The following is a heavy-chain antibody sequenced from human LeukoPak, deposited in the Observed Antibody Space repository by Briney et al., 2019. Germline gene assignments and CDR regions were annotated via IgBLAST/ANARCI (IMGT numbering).Heavy chain of an antibody. D-gene: IGHD1-1*01. CDR2: IGASGGST. Sequence: GGSLRLSCAVSGFTFSSYAMSWVRQAPGKGLEWVSGIGASGGSTYYADSVRGRFTISRDSSKNTLYLQMNSLRAEGTAIYYCSRLTGTTRGTFDYWGQGTLVTVSS. V-gene: IGHV3-23*01. CDR3: SRLTGTTRGTFDY. J-gene: IGHJ4*02. CDR1: GFTFSSYA.